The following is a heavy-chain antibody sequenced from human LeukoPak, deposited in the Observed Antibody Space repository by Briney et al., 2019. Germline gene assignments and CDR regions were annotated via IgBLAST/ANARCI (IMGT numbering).Heavy chain of an antibody. CDR3: ARRDPLSYQLGTLNFDH. V-gene: IGHV3-21*01. D-gene: IGHD1-26*01. J-gene: IGHJ4*02. Sequence: GGSLRLSCAASGFTFSRYSMDWVRQAPGKGLEWVASISSSDDFIYYADSVKGRFTISRDNARSSLYLQMNSLRAEDTAVYYCARRDPLSYQLGTLNFDHWGQGTLVTVSS. CDR2: ISSSDDFI. CDR1: GFTFSRYS.